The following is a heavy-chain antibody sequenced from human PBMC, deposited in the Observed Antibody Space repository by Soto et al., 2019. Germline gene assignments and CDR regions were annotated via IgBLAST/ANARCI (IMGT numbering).Heavy chain of an antibody. CDR1: GYTFSGHY. V-gene: IGHV1-2*02. J-gene: IGHJ6*02. D-gene: IGHD3-3*01. Sequence: GVSVKVYCKASGYTFSGHYIHWVRQAPQQGPEWMGEIGPESGATRYAEKFRGRVTMTMDTSITTVYMELRNLSPDDTAVYYCAREPYDFWSGYYGYYYYYGMDVWGQGTTVTVSS. CDR2: IGPESGAT. CDR3: AREPYDFWSGYYGYYYYYGMDV.